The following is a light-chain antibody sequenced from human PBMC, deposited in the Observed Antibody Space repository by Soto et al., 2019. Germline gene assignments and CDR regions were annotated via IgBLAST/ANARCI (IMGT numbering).Light chain of an antibody. V-gene: IGLV2-8*01. CDR3: SSYAGSNIDV. Sequence: QSALTQPPSASGSPGQSVTISCTGTSSDIGDYNYVSWYQHHPDKAPKRMIYEVSKRPLGVPDRFSGSKSGNTASLTVSGLQPEDEADYYCSSYAGSNIDVFGTGTKLPVL. J-gene: IGLJ1*01. CDR2: EVS. CDR1: SSDIGDYNY.